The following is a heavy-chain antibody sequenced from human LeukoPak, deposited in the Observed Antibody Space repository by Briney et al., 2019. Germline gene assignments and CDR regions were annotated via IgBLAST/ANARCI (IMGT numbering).Heavy chain of an antibody. CDR3: ADYYGPGSYYPSGY. V-gene: IGHV3-7*03. Sequence: PGGSLRLSCAASGFTFSSYWMSWVRQAPGKGLEWVANIKQDGSEKYYVDSVKGRFTISGENAKNSLYLQMNSLRAEDTAVYYCADYYGPGSYYPSGYWGQGTLVTVSS. D-gene: IGHD3-10*01. J-gene: IGHJ4*02. CDR2: IKQDGSEK. CDR1: GFTFSSYW.